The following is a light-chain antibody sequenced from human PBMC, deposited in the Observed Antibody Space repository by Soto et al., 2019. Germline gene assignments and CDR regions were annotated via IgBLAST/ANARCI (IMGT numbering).Light chain of an antibody. Sequence: RVMTQSPATLSLSPGERATLSCRASQSVSTNVAWYQQKPGQAPRLLIYGASTRATDIPARFNGSGSGTDFTLTISSLQSEDFAVYYCQQYNNWPPWTFGQGTKVEVK. CDR3: QQYNNWPPWT. CDR2: GAS. J-gene: IGKJ1*01. V-gene: IGKV3-15*01. CDR1: QSVSTN.